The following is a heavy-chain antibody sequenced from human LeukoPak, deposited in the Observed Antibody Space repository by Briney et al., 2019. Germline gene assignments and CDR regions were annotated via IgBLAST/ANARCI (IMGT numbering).Heavy chain of an antibody. V-gene: IGHV5-51*01. D-gene: IGHD2-21*02. CDR1: GYSFTSYW. CDR3: ARHTEGVVVTAAAFDI. CDR2: IYPGDSDT. J-gene: IGHJ3*02. Sequence: GESLKISCKGSGYSFTSYWTGWVRQMPGKGLEWMGIIYPGDSDTRYSPSFQGQVTISADKSISTAYLQWSSLKASDTAMYYCARHTEGVVVTAAAFDIWGQGTMVTASS.